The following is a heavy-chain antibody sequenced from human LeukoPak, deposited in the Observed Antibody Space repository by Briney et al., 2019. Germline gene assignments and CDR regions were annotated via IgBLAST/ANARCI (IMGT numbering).Heavy chain of an antibody. Sequence: GGSLRLSCAASGFTFSSYSMNWVRQAPGEGLEWVSSISSSSSYIYYADSVKGRFTISRDNAKNSLYLQMNSLRAEDTAVYYCARDPGYCSSTSCYFYYFDYWGQGTLVTVSS. CDR3: ARDPGYCSSTSCYFYYFDY. D-gene: IGHD2-2*01. V-gene: IGHV3-21*01. CDR2: ISSSSSYI. J-gene: IGHJ4*02. CDR1: GFTFSSYS.